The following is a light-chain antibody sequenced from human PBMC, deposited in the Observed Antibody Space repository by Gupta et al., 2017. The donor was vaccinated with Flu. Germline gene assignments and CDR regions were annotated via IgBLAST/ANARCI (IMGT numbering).Light chain of an antibody. CDR2: AKN. CDR3: NSRDSSDNHQAV. CDR1: SLRSYY. J-gene: IGLJ2*01. Sequence: SSELTQDPAVSVALGQTVRITCHGDSLRSYYASWYQQKPGQAPVLVICAKNNRPSGIPDRFSGSSSGNTASLTITGAQAEDEADYYCNSRDSSDNHQAVFGGGTKLTVL. V-gene: IGLV3-19*01.